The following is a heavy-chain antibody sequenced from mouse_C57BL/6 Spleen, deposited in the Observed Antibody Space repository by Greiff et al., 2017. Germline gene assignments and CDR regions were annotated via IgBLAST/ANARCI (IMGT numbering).Heavy chain of an antibody. CDR1: GFNIKDYY. V-gene: IGHV14-2*01. Sequence: VQLQQSGAELVKPGASVKLSCTASGFNIKDYYMHWVKQRTEQGLEWIGRIDPEDGETKYAPQFQGKATITADPSSNTAYLQLSSLTSRDTAVYYCARWNDGYYPWFADWGQGTLVTVSS. CDR3: ARWNDGYYPWFAD. D-gene: IGHD2-3*01. CDR2: IDPEDGET. J-gene: IGHJ3*01.